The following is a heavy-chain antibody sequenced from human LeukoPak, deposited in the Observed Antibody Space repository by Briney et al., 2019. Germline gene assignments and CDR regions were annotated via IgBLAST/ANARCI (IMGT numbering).Heavy chain of an antibody. J-gene: IGHJ4*02. V-gene: IGHV3-30*18. CDR3: AKSDGAYYDILTGYRIDY. D-gene: IGHD3-9*01. CDR2: ISYDGSSK. Sequence: PGRSLRLSCAASGFTFSSYGMHWVRQAPGKGLEWVAVISYDGSSKYYADSVKGRFTISRDNSKNTLYLQMNSLRAEDTAVYYCAKSDGAYYDILTGYRIDYWGQGTLVTVSS. CDR1: GFTFSSYG.